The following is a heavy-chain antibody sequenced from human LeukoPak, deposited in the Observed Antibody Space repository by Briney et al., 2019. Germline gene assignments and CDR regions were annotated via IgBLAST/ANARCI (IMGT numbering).Heavy chain of an antibody. CDR2: IYYSGST. CDR3: ARVSMPDDYGDYEAYFQH. CDR1: GGSISSYY. V-gene: IGHV4-59*01. Sequence: SETLSLTCTVSGGSISSYYWSWIRQPPGKGLEWIGYIYYSGSTNYNPSLKSRVTISVDTSKNQFSLKLGSVTAADTAVYYCARVSMPDDYGDYEAYFQHWGQGTLVTVSS. J-gene: IGHJ1*01. D-gene: IGHD4-17*01.